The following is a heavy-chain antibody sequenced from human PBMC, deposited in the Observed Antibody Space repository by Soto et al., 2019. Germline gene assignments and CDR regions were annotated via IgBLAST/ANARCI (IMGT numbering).Heavy chain of an antibody. CDR2: IDPKSGGT. CDR1: GPTFIAYY. D-gene: IGHD5-12*01. J-gene: IGHJ4*02. V-gene: IGHV1-2*02. CDR3: ARVSVDVPE. Sequence: QLVQSGVEVKKPGASVKVSCKTSGPTFIAYYIHWVRQAPGQGLEWMGWIDPKSGGTTYEPKFLGRVTMTRDASINPAYMELNRLTADDTAVYYCARVSVDVPEWGQGTLLTVSS.